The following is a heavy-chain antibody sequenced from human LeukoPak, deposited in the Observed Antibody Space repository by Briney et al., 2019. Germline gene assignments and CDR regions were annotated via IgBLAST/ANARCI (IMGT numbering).Heavy chain of an antibody. D-gene: IGHD2-15*01. CDR2: ISGSGGRT. J-gene: IGHJ4*02. V-gene: IGHV3-23*01. CDR3: AKIGRDIVVVVAATHFDY. Sequence: PGGSLRLSRAASGFTFSSYAMSWVRQPPGRGLEWVSAISGSGGRTYYADSVKGRFTISRDNSKNTLYLQMNSLRAEDTAVYYCAKIGRDIVVVVAATHFDYWGQGTLVTVSS. CDR1: GFTFSSYA.